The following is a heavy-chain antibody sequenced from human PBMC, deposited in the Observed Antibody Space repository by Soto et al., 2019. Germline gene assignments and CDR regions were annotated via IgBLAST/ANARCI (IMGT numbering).Heavy chain of an antibody. J-gene: IGHJ4*02. CDR2: IYDSGSS. CDR3: AREKGYISGPKNIDY. D-gene: IGHD5-12*01. V-gene: IGHV4-30-4*01. Sequence: SETLSLTCTVSGASISSGDYFWSWIRQSPGKGLEWIGYIYDSGSSYYNPSLKSRVTMSVDTSKNQFSLKLRSVTAADTAVYYCAREKGYISGPKNIDYWGQGTLVTVSS. CDR1: GASISSGDYF.